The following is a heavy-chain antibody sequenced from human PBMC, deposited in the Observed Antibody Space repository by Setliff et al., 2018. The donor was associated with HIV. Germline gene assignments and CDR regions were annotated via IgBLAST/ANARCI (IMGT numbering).Heavy chain of an antibody. CDR3: ARDAYGDSYFDY. CDR1: GFTFSSYS. D-gene: IGHD4-17*01. J-gene: IGHJ4*02. Sequence: GGSLRLSCAASGFTFSSYSMNWVRQAPGKGLEWLSYISSTGRYIDYADSLRGRFTISRDNARRNSLYLHLIDLGAEDTAIYYCARDAYGDSYFDYWGQGTLVTVSS. CDR2: ISSTGRYI. V-gene: IGHV3-21*05.